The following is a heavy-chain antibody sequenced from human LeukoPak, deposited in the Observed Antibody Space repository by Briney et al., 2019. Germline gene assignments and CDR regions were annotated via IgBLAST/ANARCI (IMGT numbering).Heavy chain of an antibody. V-gene: IGHV1-46*01. J-gene: IGHJ4*02. CDR2: INPNGGST. CDR1: GYTFTSYY. Sequence: ASVEVSCKASGYTFTSYYMHWVRQAPGQGLEWMGIINPNGGSTSYAQKFQGRVTMTRDTSTSTVYMELSSLRSEDTAVYYCARVWSPIAAAGSHIFDYWGQGTLVTVSS. CDR3: ARVWSPIAAAGSHIFDY. D-gene: IGHD6-13*01.